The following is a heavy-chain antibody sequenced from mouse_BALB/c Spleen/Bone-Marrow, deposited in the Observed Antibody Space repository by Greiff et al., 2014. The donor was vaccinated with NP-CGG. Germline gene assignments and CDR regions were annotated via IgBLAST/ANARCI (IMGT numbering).Heavy chain of an antibody. Sequence: QVQLQQSGAELVRPGTSVKVSCKASGYAFTNYFIEWIKQRPGQGLEWIGVINPGSGGTNYNEKFKVKATLTADKSSNTAYMQLSSLTSDDSAIYFCARELGRWSSDVWGAGTTVTVSS. V-gene: IGHV1-54*01. CDR3: ARELGRWSSDV. CDR2: INPGSGGT. D-gene: IGHD4-1*01. J-gene: IGHJ1*01. CDR1: GYAFTNYF.